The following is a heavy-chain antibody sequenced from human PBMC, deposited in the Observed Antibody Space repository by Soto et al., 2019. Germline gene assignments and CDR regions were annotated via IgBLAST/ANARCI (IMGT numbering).Heavy chain of an antibody. D-gene: IGHD3-22*01. CDR1: GGSFSGYY. Sequence: NPSETLSLTCAVYGGSFSGYYWSWIRQPPGKGLEWIGEINHSGSTNYNPSLKSRVTISVDTSKNQFSLKLSSVTAADTAVYYCARGSMIVVVTRIDYWGQGTLVTVSS. J-gene: IGHJ4*02. CDR3: ARGSMIVVVTRIDY. CDR2: INHSGST. V-gene: IGHV4-34*01.